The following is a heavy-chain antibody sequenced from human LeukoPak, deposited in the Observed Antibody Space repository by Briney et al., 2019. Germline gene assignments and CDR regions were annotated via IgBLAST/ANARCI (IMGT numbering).Heavy chain of an antibody. CDR2: INHSGGT. Sequence: SETLSLTCAVYGGSFSGYYWSWIRQPPGKGLEWIGEINHSGGTNYNPSLKSRVTISVDTSKNQFSLKLSSVTAADTAVYYCARLSSDIVVVVAAYNNWFDPWGQGTLVTVSS. V-gene: IGHV4-34*01. CDR1: GGSFSGYY. D-gene: IGHD2-15*01. CDR3: ARLSSDIVVVVAAYNNWFDP. J-gene: IGHJ5*02.